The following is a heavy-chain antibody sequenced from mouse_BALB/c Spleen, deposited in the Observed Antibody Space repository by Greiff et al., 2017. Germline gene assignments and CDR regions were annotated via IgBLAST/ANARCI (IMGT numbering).Heavy chain of an antibody. CDR2: ISSGGSYT. Sequence: EVHLVESGGGLVKPGGSLKLSCAASGFPFSSYTLSWVRQTPEKRLEWVATISSGGSYTYYPDSVKGRFTISRDNAKNNLYLQMSSLKSEDTAMYYCTREGTKGAMDYWGQGTSVTVSS. J-gene: IGHJ4*01. D-gene: IGHD1-1*01. V-gene: IGHV5-6-4*01. CDR1: GFPFSSYT. CDR3: TREGTKGAMDY.